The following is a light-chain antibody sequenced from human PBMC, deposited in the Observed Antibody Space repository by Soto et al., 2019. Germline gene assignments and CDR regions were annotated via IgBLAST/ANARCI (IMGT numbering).Light chain of an antibody. CDR1: QSISNW. CDR2: HAP. CDR3: QQYNSYS. J-gene: IGKJ1*01. Sequence: DIHMTQSPSTLPAAVGDRVTITFRASQSISNWLAWYQPKPGTAPKVLIYHAPNLQSGVPSRFSGSGSGTEFTLTISSLQPDDFATYYCQQYNSYSFGQGTKVDIK. V-gene: IGKV1-5*01.